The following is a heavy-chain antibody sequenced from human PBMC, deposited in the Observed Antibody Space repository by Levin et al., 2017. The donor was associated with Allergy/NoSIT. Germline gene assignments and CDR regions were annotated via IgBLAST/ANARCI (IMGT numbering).Heavy chain of an antibody. D-gene: IGHD1-26*01. CDR2: INSDGSST. CDR1: GFSFNSYW. V-gene: IGHV3-74*01. Sequence: LSLTCAASGFSFNSYWMHWVRQAPGKGLVWVSRINSDGSSTTYADSVKGRFTISRDNAKKTVYLQMNSLRVEDTAVYYCAREGELFDYWGQGTLVTVSS. J-gene: IGHJ4*02. CDR3: AREGELFDY.